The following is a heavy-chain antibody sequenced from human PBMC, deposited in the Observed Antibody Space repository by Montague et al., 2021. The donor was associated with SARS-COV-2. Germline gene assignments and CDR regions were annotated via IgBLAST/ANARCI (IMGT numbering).Heavy chain of an antibody. D-gene: IGHD3-3*01. Sequence: SETLSLTCAVSGGSISSSNWWRWVRQPPGKGLEWIGEIYHSGSTNYNPSLKSRVTISVDKSKNQFSLKLSSVTAADTAVYYCARGYRRITIFGVVIYDAFDIWGQGTMVTVSS. J-gene: IGHJ3*02. V-gene: IGHV4-4*02. CDR1: GGSISSSNW. CDR3: ARGYRRITIFGVVIYDAFDI. CDR2: IYHSGST.